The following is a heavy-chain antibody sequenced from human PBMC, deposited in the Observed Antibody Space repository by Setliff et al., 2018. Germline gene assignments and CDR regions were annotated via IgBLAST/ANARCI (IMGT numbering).Heavy chain of an antibody. V-gene: IGHV1-46*01. CDR2: INPSGGLT. CDR1: GYTLSKYY. D-gene: IGHD5-18*01. CDR3: AREGVDTRSSTDYRYYMDV. Sequence: ASVKVSCKASGYTLSKYYMHWVRQAPGQGLEWMGIINPSGGLTKYAQKFQERVTIIKDESTSTAYMEVSSLRTEDTAVYYCAREGVDTRSSTDYRYYMDVWGKGTTVTVSS. J-gene: IGHJ6*03.